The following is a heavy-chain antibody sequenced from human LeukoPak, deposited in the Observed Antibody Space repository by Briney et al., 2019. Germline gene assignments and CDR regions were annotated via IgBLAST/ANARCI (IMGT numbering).Heavy chain of an antibody. J-gene: IGHJ6*02. CDR1: GFTFSSYA. D-gene: IGHD3-3*01. V-gene: IGHV3-23*01. CDR3: AKDHVTDDLWSGENGMDV. CDR2: ISGSGGST. Sequence: GGSLRLSCAASGFTFSSYAMSWVRQAPGKGLEWVSAISGSGGSTYYADSVKGRFTISRDNSKNTLYLQMNSLRAEDTAVYYCAKDHVTDDLWSGENGMDVWGQGTTVTVSS.